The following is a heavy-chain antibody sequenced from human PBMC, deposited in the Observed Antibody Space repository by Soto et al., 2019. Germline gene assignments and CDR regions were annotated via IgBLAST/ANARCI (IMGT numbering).Heavy chain of an antibody. D-gene: IGHD6-13*01. V-gene: IGHV1-2*04. Sequence: QVQLVQSGAEVKKPGASVKVSCKASGYTFTGYYMHWVRQAPGQGLEWMGWINPNSGGTNYAQRFQGWVTMTRDTSISTAYMELSRLRSDDTAVYYCARRRDSSSWPGGFDPWGQGTLVTVS. CDR2: INPNSGGT. J-gene: IGHJ5*02. CDR3: ARRRDSSSWPGGFDP. CDR1: GYTFTGYY.